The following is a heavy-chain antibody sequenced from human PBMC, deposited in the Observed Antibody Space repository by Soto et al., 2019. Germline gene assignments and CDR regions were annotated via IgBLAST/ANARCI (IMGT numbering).Heavy chain of an antibody. CDR1: GFTFHEYA. V-gene: IGHV3-9*01. CDR2: ISSDGDTI. CDR3: TKGGSDLIYYFGMDV. D-gene: IGHD5-12*01. J-gene: IGHJ6*02. Sequence: EVQLIESGGGWVQPGTSLRVSCAASGFTFHEYAMHWVRQAPGKGLEWVSGISSDGDTIAYADSVQGRFTVFRDNAKNSLYLQMNSLRAEDTALYYCTKGGSDLIYYFGMDVWGQGTTVPVSS.